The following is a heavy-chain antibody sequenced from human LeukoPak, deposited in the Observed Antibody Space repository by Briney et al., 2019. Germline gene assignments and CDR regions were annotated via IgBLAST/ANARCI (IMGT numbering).Heavy chain of an antibody. V-gene: IGHV3-7*03. CDR2: IKQDGSQK. Sequence: GGSLRLSCAASGFTVSSNYMSWVRQAPGKGLEWVANIKQDGSQKYYVDSVKGRFTISRDNAKKSLYLQMNSLRAEDTATYYCAKARGPVISVVIDYWGQGTLVSVSS. J-gene: IGHJ4*02. CDR1: GFTVSSNY. CDR3: AKARGPVISVVIDY. D-gene: IGHD3-22*01.